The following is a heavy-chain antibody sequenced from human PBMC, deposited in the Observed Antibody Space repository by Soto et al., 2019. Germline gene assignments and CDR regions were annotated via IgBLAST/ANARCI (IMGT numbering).Heavy chain of an antibody. D-gene: IGHD3-22*01. J-gene: IGHJ6*02. CDR3: AGRGYYHNSGMDV. V-gene: IGHV4-30-2*01. CDR1: GGSISSGGYS. CDR2: IYHSGST. Sequence: QLQLQESGSGLVKPSQTLSLTCAVSGGSISSGGYSWSWIRQPPGKGLEWIGYIYHSGSTYYNPSPEHRVTISIDRPKNPVALKLSSVPAADTAVYCCAGRGYYHNSGMDVWGQGTTVTVSS.